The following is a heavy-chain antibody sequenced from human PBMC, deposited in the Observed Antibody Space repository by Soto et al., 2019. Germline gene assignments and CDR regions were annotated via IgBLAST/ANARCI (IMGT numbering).Heavy chain of an antibody. V-gene: IGHV3-74*01. J-gene: IGHJ3*01. CDR3: ARVDKGVFDL. Sequence: EVQLVESEGGLVQRGGSLRLSCAASGFTFNYYWMHWVRQAPGQGLVWVSHIHSDGSSTTYADSVKGRFTISRDNAKNTLYLQMNSLRAEDTAVYYCARVDKGVFDLWGQGTTVTVSS. CDR1: GFTFNYYW. CDR2: IHSDGSST. D-gene: IGHD2-8*01.